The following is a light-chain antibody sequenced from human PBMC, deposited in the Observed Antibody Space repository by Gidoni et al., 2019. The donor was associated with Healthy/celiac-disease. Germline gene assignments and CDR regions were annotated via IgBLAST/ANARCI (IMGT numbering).Light chain of an antibody. V-gene: IGKV3-20*01. J-gene: IGKJ3*01. CDR1: QRVSSSY. Sequence: EIVLTQSPGTLSLSPGERATLSCRASQRVSSSYLAWYQQKPGQAPRLLIYGASSRATGIPDRFSGSGSGTDFTLTISRLAPEDFAVYYCQQYGSSQFTFGPGTKVDI. CDR3: QQYGSSQFT. CDR2: GAS.